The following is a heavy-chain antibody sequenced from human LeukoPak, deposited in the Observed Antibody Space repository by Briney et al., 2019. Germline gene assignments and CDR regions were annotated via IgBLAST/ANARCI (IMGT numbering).Heavy chain of an antibody. V-gene: IGHV1-2*02. CDR3: ARDGYYDFWSGHYISYFDY. J-gene: IGHJ4*02. CDR1: GYTFTGYY. CDR2: INSNSGGT. Sequence: GASVKVSCKASGYTFTGYYMHWVRQAPGQGLEWMGWINSNSGGTNYAQKFQGRVTMTRDTSISTAYMELSRLRSDDTAVYYCARDGYYDFWSGHYISYFDYWGQGTLVTVSS. D-gene: IGHD3-3*01.